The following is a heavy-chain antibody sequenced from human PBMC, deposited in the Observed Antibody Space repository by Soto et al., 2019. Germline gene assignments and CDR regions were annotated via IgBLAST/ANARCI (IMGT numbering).Heavy chain of an antibody. Sequence: QVQLQESGPGLVKPSQTLSLTCTVSGGSISSGGYYWSWIRQHPGKGLEWIGYIYYSGSTYYNPSLKRRVTISVDTSKNQFSLKLSSVTAADTAVYYCASTEREYYYYYGMDVWGQGTTVTVSS. CDR1: GGSISSGGYY. J-gene: IGHJ6*02. V-gene: IGHV4-31*03. CDR2: IYYSGST. CDR3: ASTEREYYYYYGMDV. D-gene: IGHD1-26*01.